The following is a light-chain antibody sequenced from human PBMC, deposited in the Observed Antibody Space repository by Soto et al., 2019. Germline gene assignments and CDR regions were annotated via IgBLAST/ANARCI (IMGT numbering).Light chain of an antibody. Sequence: EIVLTQSPGTLSLSPGERATLSCRASQSVSSSYLAWYQQKPGQAPRLLIYGASSRAPGIPDRFSGSGSGTDFTLTVSRLEPEDFAVYYRQQYGSSRTFGQGTKVEIK. CDR3: QQYGSSRT. V-gene: IGKV3-20*01. J-gene: IGKJ1*01. CDR1: QSVSSSY. CDR2: GAS.